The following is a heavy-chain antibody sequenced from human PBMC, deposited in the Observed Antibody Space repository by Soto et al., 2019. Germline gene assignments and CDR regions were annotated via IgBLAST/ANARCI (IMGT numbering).Heavy chain of an antibody. CDR3: VLWVRGVINY. CDR1: GFTFNDHY. J-gene: IGHJ4*02. D-gene: IGHD3-10*01. CDR2: SENRGQGFAT. Sequence: EVHLVESGGGLVQPGGSLRLSCATSGFTFNDHYLDWVRQAAGKGLEWVGRSENRGQGFATEYAASVQGRFTVSRDDSKSSLYLHMNSLKTEDTAVYYCVLWVRGVINYWGQGTLVTVSS. V-gene: IGHV3-72*01.